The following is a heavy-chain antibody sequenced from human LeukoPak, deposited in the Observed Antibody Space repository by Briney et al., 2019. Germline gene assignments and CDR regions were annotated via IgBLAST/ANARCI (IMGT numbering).Heavy chain of an antibody. CDR3: ARDPGYSNHVEGKAFDI. V-gene: IGHV1-69*05. CDR2: IIPIFGTA. CDR1: GGTFSSYA. D-gene: IGHD4-11*01. J-gene: IGHJ3*02. Sequence: SVKVSCKASGGTFSSYAISWVRQAPGQGLEWMGRIIPIFGTANYAQKFQGRVTITTDESTSTAYMELSSLRSEDTAVYYCARDPGYSNHVEGKAFDIWGQGTMVTVSS.